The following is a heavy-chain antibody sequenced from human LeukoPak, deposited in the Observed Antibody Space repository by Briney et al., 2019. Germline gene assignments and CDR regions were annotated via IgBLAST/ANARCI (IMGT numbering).Heavy chain of an antibody. CDR2: IYHSGST. J-gene: IGHJ4*02. V-gene: IGHV4-4*02. CDR1: GGSISSSNW. CDR3: ARGYHDFWSAHYDY. D-gene: IGHD3-3*01. Sequence: PSGTLSLTCAVSGGSISSSNWWSWVRQPPGKGLEWIGEIYHSGSTNYNPSLKSRVTISVDKSKNQFSLKLSSVTAADTAVYYCARGYHDFWSAHYDYWGQGTLVTVSS.